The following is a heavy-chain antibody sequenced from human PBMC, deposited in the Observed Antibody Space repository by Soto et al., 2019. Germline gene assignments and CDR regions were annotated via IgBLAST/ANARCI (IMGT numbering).Heavy chain of an antibody. CDR1: GFTFSSYA. CDR3: ARDLLYQLLLSQNYYYYGMDV. D-gene: IGHD2-2*01. CDR2: ISYDGSNK. V-gene: IGHV3-30-3*01. Sequence: PGGSLRLSCAASGFTFSSYAMHWVRQAPGKGLEWVAVISYDGSNKYYADSVKGRFTISRDNSKNTLYLQMNSLRAEDTAVYYCARDLLYQLLLSQNYYYYGMDVWGQGTTVTVSS. J-gene: IGHJ6*02.